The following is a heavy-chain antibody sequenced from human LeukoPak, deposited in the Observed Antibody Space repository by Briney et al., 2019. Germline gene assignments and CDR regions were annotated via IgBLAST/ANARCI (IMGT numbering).Heavy chain of an antibody. J-gene: IGHJ4*02. V-gene: IGHV4-59*01. CDR3: ARFAYCGGHCWYYFDY. CDR1: GGSISSYY. CDR2: IYSSGST. Sequence: PSETLSLTCTVSGGSISSYYWSWIRQPPGKGLEWIGYIYSSGSTNYNPSLKSRITISVDTSKNQFSLKLSSVTTADTAVYYCARFAYCGGHCWYYFDYWGQGSLVTVSS. D-gene: IGHD2-21*02.